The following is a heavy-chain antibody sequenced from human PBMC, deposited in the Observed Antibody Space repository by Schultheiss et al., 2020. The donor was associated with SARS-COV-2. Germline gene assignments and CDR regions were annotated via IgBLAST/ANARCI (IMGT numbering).Heavy chain of an antibody. Sequence: GGSLRLSCAASRFTFRAYAMGWVRQAPGRGLEGVLHFSGCGGNTDSADSVKGRFTISRDKSKNTLYLQMNSLRDEDRAVYYCARVLAVAGSYYYYHMDVWGKGTTVTVSS. CDR3: ARVLAVAGSYYYYHMDV. J-gene: IGHJ6*03. D-gene: IGHD6-19*01. CDR1: RFTFRAYA. V-gene: IGHV3-23*01. CDR2: FSGCGGNT.